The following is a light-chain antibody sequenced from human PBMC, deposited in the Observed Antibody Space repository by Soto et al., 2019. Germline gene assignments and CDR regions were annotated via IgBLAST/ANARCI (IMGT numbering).Light chain of an antibody. J-gene: IGLJ2*01. V-gene: IGLV3-1*01. CDR3: QAWDNSSVI. Sequence: SYELTQPPSVSXSPGQTASITCSGHKLGDRYASWYQQRPGQPLVLVMFQVDRRPSGIPDRFSVSNSGNTATLTISGTDTVDEADYYCQAWDNSSVIFGGGTKLTVL. CDR2: QVD. CDR1: KLGDRY.